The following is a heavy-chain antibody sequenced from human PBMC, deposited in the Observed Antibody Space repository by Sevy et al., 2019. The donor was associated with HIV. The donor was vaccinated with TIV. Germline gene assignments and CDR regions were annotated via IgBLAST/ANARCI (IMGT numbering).Heavy chain of an antibody. CDR1: GFTVSSNY. Sequence: GGSLRLSCAASGFTVSSNYMSWVRQAPGKGLEWVSVIYNGGSTYYAYSVKGRFTISRDNSKNTLYLQMNSLRAEDTAVYYCARVNCSGGSCYYYYGMDVWGQGTTVTVSS. V-gene: IGHV3-53*01. CDR2: IYNGGST. D-gene: IGHD2-15*01. CDR3: ARVNCSGGSCYYYYGMDV. J-gene: IGHJ6*02.